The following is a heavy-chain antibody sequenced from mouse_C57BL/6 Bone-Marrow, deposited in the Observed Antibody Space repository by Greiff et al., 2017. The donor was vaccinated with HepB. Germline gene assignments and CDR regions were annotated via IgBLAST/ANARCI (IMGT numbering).Heavy chain of an antibody. D-gene: IGHD1-1*01. CDR3: ARRPPYYGTYFDY. J-gene: IGHJ2*01. Sequence: QVQLQQPGAELVRPGTSVKLSCKASGYTFTSYWMHWVKQRPGQGLEWIGVIDPSDSYTNYNQKFKGKATLTVDTSSSTAYMQLSSLTSEDSAVYYCARRPPYYGTYFDYWGQGTTLTVSS. CDR1: GYTFTSYW. CDR2: IDPSDSYT. V-gene: IGHV1-59*01.